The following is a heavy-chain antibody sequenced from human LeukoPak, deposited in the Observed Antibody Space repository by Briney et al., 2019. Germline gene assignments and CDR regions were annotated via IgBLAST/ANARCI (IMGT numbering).Heavy chain of an antibody. Sequence: RPGGSLRLSCTASGFTFSSYSMNWVRQAPGKGLEWVSYISSSSSIYYADSVKGRFTISRDNAKTSLYLQMNSLRDEDTAVYYCARDQRSGIAAYGMDVWGQGTTVIVSS. D-gene: IGHD6-13*01. J-gene: IGHJ6*02. V-gene: IGHV3-48*02. CDR3: ARDQRSGIAAYGMDV. CDR2: ISSSSSI. CDR1: GFTFSSYS.